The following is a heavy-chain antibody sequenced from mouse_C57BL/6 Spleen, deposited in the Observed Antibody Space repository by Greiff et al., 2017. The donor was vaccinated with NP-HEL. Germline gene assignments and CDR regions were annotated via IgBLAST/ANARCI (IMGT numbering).Heavy chain of an antibody. CDR3: ARDPPEGGFDY. CDR2: ISDGGSYT. V-gene: IGHV5-4*01. Sequence: EVMLVESGGGLVKPGGSLKLSCAASGFTFSSYAMSWVRQTPEKRLEWVATISDGGSYTYYPDNVKGRFTISRDNAKNNLYLQMSHLKSEDTAMYYCARDPPEGGFDYWGQGTTLTVSS. CDR1: GFTFSSYA. J-gene: IGHJ2*01.